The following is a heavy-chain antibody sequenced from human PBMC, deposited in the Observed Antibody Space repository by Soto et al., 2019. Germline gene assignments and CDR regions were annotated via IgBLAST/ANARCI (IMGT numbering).Heavy chain of an antibody. CDR3: ARVNRDIVVVPAAMGSYYYYYMDV. V-gene: IGHV3-33*01. D-gene: IGHD2-2*01. CDR1: GFTFSSYC. Sequence: GGSLRLSCAASGFTFSSYCMHWVRQAPGKGLEWVAVIWYDGSNKYYADSVKGRFTISRDNSKNTLYLQMNSLRAEDTAVYYCARVNRDIVVVPAAMGSYYYYYMDVWGKGTTVTVSS. CDR2: IWYDGSNK. J-gene: IGHJ6*03.